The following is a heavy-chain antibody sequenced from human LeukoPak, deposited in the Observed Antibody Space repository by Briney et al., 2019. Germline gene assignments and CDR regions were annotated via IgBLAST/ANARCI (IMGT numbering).Heavy chain of an antibody. CDR1: GFTFSNYA. V-gene: IGHV3-23*01. CDR2: ISGPDRRT. CDR3: ARALAR. Sequence: GGSLRLSCAASGFTFSNYAMAWVRQAPGKGLEWVSTISGPDRRTYYADSVKGRFTISRDNSKNTVYLQMNSVRAEDTAVYYCARALARWGRGTLVTVSS. J-gene: IGHJ4*02.